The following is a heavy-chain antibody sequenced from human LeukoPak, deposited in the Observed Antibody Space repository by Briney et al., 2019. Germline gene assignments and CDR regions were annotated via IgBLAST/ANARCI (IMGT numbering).Heavy chain of an antibody. CDR3: AKDKFDGSGSYYFDY. J-gene: IGHJ4*02. Sequence: GSLRLSCAASGFTFGDYAMHWVRQAPGKGLEWVSLISWDGGRTYYADSVKGRFTISRDNSKNSLYLQMNSLRAEDSALYYCAKDKFDGSGSYYFDYWGQGTLVTVSS. D-gene: IGHD3-10*01. CDR1: GFTFGDYA. V-gene: IGHV3-43D*03. CDR2: ISWDGGRT.